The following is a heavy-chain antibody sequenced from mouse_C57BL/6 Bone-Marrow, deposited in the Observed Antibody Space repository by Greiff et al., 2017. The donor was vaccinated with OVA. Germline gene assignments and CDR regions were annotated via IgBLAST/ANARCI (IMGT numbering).Heavy chain of an antibody. Sequence: QVHVKQPGAELVMPGASVKLSCKASGYTFTSYWMHWVKQRPGQGLEWIGEIDPSDSYTNYNQKFKGKSTLTVDKSSSTAYMQLSSLTSEDSAVYYCARKGYYGRRYFDVWGTGTTVTVSS. J-gene: IGHJ1*03. V-gene: IGHV1-69*01. CDR3: ARKGYYGRRYFDV. CDR2: IDPSDSYT. D-gene: IGHD1-1*01. CDR1: GYTFTSYW.